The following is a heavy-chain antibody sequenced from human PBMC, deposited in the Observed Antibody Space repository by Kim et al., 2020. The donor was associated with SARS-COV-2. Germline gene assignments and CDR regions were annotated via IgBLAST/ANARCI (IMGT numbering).Heavy chain of an antibody. CDR3: ARVGGDPLLYYYYGMDV. D-gene: IGHD2-21*01. CDR2: ISYDGSNK. Sequence: GGSLRLSCAASGLTFSSYAMHWVRQAPGKGLEWVAVISYDGSNKYYADSVKGRFTISRDNSKNTLYLQMNSLRAEDTAVYYCARVGGDPLLYYYYGMDVWGHGTTVTVSS. J-gene: IGHJ6*02. CDR1: GLTFSSYA. V-gene: IGHV3-30*04.